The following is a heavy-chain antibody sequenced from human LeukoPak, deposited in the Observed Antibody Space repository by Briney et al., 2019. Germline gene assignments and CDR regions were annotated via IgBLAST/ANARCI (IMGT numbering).Heavy chain of an antibody. J-gene: IGHJ4*02. CDR1: GFTLSSYW. Sequence: PGGSLRLSCAASGFTLSSYWMHWVRQAPGKGLVWVSRINSDGSSTSYADSVKGRFTISRDNPKNTLYLQMNSLRAEDMAVYYCARYSGSYKYYFDYWGQGTLVTVSS. D-gene: IGHD1-26*01. CDR3: ARYSGSYKYYFDY. CDR2: INSDGSST. V-gene: IGHV3-74*01.